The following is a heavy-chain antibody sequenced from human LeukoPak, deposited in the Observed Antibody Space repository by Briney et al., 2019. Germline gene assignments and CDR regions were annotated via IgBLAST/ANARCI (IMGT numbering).Heavy chain of an antibody. CDR3: ASISTYYDVLTGYPSYFDY. CDR1: SDSISRSSYY. J-gene: IGHJ4*02. V-gene: IGHV4-39*01. D-gene: IGHD3-9*01. CDR2: MYYSGST. Sequence: PSETLPLTCTLSSDSISRSSYYWGWIRQPPGKGLEWIGSMYYSGSTYYNPSLKSRVTISVDTSKNQFSLKLSSLTAADTAVYCCASISTYYDVLTGYPSYFDYWGQGTLVIVSS.